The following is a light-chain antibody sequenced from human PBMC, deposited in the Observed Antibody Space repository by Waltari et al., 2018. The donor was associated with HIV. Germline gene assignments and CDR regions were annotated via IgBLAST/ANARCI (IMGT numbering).Light chain of an antibody. J-gene: IGLJ1*01. V-gene: IGLV1-47*01. CDR1: SSNIGNDN. CDR3: VGWDASLSAYV. Sequence: QSVLTQPPSVSGTPGQRVTISCSGSSSNIGNDNVYWYQQLPGTTPKLLIYKNIQRPSGVPDRFAGSKSGTSAYLAISGLRSEDEADYYCVGWDASLSAYVFGVGTKVTVL. CDR2: KNI.